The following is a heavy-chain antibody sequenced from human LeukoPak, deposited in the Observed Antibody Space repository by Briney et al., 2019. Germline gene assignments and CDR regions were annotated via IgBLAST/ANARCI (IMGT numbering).Heavy chain of an antibody. CDR3: ARETGVDAFDI. J-gene: IGHJ3*02. V-gene: IGHV3-30*04. CDR2: ISYDGSNK. D-gene: IGHD2-8*01. Sequence: PGRSLRLSCAASGFTFSSYAMHWVRQAPGKGPEWVAVISYDGSNKYYADSVKGRFTISRDNSKNTLYLQMNSLRAEDTAVYYCARETGVDAFDIWGQGTMVTVSS. CDR1: GFTFSSYA.